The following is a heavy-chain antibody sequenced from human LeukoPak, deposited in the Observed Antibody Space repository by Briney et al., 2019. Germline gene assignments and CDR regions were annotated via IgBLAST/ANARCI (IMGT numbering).Heavy chain of an antibody. CDR2: IKQDGSEK. D-gene: IGHD6-13*01. CDR3: ARGRAAADLDY. Sequence: GGSLRLSCETSGFTFSKAWMSWVRQAPGKGLEWVANIKQDGSEKYYVDSVKGRFTISRDNAKNSLYLQMNSLRAEDTAVYYCARGRAAADLDYWGQGTLVTVSS. J-gene: IGHJ4*02. CDR1: GFTFSKAW. V-gene: IGHV3-7*01.